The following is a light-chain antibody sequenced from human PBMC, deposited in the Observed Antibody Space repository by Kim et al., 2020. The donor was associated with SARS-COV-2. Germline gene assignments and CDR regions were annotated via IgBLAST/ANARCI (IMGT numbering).Light chain of an antibody. CDR2: RAS. V-gene: IGKV1-5*03. CDR3: QQYRSYPWT. Sequence: ASVGDRVTITCRASQSISDFLAWDQQKPGKAPKLLIYRASNLKSGVPSRFSGSGSGTEFTLTTSSLQPDDFATYYCQQYRSYPWTFGQGTKVDIK. CDR1: QSISDF. J-gene: IGKJ1*01.